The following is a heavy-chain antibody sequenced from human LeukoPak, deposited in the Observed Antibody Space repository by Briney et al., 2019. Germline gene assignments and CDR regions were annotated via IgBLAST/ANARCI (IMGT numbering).Heavy chain of an antibody. Sequence: PGGSLRLSCAASGFTFSSYAMHWVRQAPGKGLEYVSAISSNGGSTYYANSVKGRFTISRDNSQNTLYLQMGSLRAEDMAVYYCARGYCSSTSCPYYFDYWGQGTLVTVSS. CDR2: ISSNGGST. D-gene: IGHD2-2*01. J-gene: IGHJ4*02. CDR1: GFTFSSYA. V-gene: IGHV3-64*01. CDR3: ARGYCSSTSCPYYFDY.